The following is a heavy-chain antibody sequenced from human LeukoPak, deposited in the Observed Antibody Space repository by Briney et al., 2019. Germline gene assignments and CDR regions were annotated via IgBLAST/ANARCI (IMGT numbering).Heavy chain of an antibody. J-gene: IGHJ4*02. Sequence: GRSLRLSCTATGFTFGDYAMSWFRQAPGKGLEWVGFIRSKAYGGTTEYAASVKGRFTISRDDSKSIAHLQMNSLKTEDTAVYYCTRGYYDSSGYYKYWGQGTLVTVSS. D-gene: IGHD3-22*01. V-gene: IGHV3-49*03. CDR3: TRGYYDSSGYYKY. CDR2: IRSKAYGGTT. CDR1: GFTFGDYA.